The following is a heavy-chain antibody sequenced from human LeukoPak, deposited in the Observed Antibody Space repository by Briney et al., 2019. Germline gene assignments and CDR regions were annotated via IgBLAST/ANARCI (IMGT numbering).Heavy chain of an antibody. V-gene: IGHV3-11*04. Sequence: GGSLRLSCAASGFTFSDYYMSWIRQAPGKGLEWVSYISSSGSTIHYADSVKGRFTISRDNAKNSLYLQMNSLRAEDTAVYYCAKARGPIKWELDYWGQGTLVTVSS. CDR3: AKARGPIKWELDY. CDR2: ISSSGSTI. J-gene: IGHJ4*02. CDR1: GFTFSDYY. D-gene: IGHD1-26*01.